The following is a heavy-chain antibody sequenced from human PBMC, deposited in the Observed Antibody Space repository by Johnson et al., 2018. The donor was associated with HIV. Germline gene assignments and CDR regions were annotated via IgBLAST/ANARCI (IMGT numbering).Heavy chain of an antibody. Sequence: QVQLVESGGGVVQPGRSLRLSCAASGFTFSSYGMHWVRQAPGKGLEWVAVIWYDGSNKYYADSVKGRFTISRDNSKNTLYLQMNSLRPEDTAVYYCAKEAATTFWGWDAFDIWGQGTMVTISS. J-gene: IGHJ3*02. CDR1: GFTFSSYG. CDR3: AKEAATTFWGWDAFDI. CDR2: IWYDGSNK. D-gene: IGHD3-10*02. V-gene: IGHV3-30*18.